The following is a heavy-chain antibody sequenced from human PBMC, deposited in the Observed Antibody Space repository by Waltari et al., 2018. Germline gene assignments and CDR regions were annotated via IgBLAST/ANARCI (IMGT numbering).Heavy chain of an antibody. CDR2: IYYSGNT. CDR1: GDSISSSHYY. V-gene: IGHV4-39*07. CDR3: ARDFTVRYFDWLSQGDLYYFDN. J-gene: IGHJ4*02. D-gene: IGHD3-9*01. Sequence: QLQESGPGLMKTSATLSLTCTVSGDSISSSHYYWGWIRQPPGKGLEWIGSIYYSGNTYYNPSLKSRATVAVDTSKNQFSLNLISVTAADTAVYFCARDFTVRYFDWLSQGDLYYFDNWGQGTLVTVSP.